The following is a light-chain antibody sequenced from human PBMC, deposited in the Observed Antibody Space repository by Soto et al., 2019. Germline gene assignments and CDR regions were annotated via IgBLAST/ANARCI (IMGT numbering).Light chain of an antibody. CDR2: AAS. J-gene: IGKJ1*01. V-gene: IGKV1-9*01. CDR3: QQLNSYPWT. Sequence: IQLTHYPSSLSASVGDRVTITXXASQGISSYLAWYQQKPGKAPKLLISAASTLQSGVPSRFSGSGSGTDFTLTISSLQPEDFATYYCQQLNSYPWTSAQRAKVDIK. CDR1: QGISSY.